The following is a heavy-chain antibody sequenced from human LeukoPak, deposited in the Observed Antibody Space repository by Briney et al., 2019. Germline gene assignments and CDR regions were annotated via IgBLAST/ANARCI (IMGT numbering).Heavy chain of an antibody. J-gene: IGHJ4*02. CDR2: MNLDGSEK. D-gene: IGHD4-23*01. CDR1: GFTFSSYW. CDR3: AKDLGSVVTPPSLDF. V-gene: IGHV3-7*01. Sequence: PGGSLRLSRAASGFTFSSYWMSWVRQAPGKGLEWVANMNLDGSEKYYVDSVKGRFTISRDDAKNSLYLQMHSLRAEDTAVYYCAKDLGSVVTPPSLDFWGQGTLVTVSS.